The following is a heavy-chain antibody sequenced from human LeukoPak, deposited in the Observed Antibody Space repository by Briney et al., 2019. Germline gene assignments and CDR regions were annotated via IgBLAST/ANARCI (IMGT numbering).Heavy chain of an antibody. CDR2: INHSGST. CDR3: AASYSDSSGYDPVEDY. V-gene: IGHV4-34*01. D-gene: IGHD3-22*01. CDR1: GWSFSGYY. Sequence: SETLSLTCAVHGWSFSGYYWTWIRQSPGKGLEWIGEINHSGSTSYNPSLKSRATISVDTSKTQFSLKLSSVTAADTAVYYCAASYSDSSGYDPVEDYWGQGSQVTVSS. J-gene: IGHJ4*02.